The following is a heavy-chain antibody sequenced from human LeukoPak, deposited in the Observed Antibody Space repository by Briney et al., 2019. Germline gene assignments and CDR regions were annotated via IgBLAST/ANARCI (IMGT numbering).Heavy chain of an antibody. CDR3: ARREWLFPFDY. D-gene: IGHD3-3*01. CDR2: ISAYNGNT. V-gene: IGHV1-18*01. Sequence: ASVKVSCKASGYTFTSYGISWVRQAPGQGLEWMGWISAYNGNTNYAQKFQGRVTMTRNTSISTAYMELSSLRSEDTAVYYCARREWLFPFDYWGQGTLVTVSS. J-gene: IGHJ4*02. CDR1: GYTFTSYG.